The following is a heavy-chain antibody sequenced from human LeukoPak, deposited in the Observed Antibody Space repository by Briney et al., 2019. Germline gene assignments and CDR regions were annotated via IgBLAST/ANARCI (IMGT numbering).Heavy chain of an antibody. CDR1: GFTFSNYV. V-gene: IGHV3-30-3*01. D-gene: IGHD5-18*01. CDR3: ARARGDSSPASRYFDY. J-gene: IGHJ4*02. Sequence: GGSLRLSCAASGFTFSNYVMHWVRQAPGKGLEWMALIANDGGEKYYADSVKGRFTISRDNSKNTLYLQMNSLRAEDTAMFYCARARGDSSPASRYFDYWGQGALVTVSS. CDR2: IANDGGEK.